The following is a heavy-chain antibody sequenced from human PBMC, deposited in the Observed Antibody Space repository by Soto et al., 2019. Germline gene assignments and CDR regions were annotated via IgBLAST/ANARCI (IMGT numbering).Heavy chain of an antibody. CDR1: GGTFSSYA. D-gene: IGHD3-10*01. CDR2: IIPIFGTA. J-gene: IGHJ4*02. Sequence: SVKVSCKASGGTFSSYAISWVRQAPGQGLEWMGGIIPIFGTANYAQKFQGRVTITADKSTSTAYMELSSLRSEDTAVYYCAAYGSGSFPFDYWGQGTLVTVSS. V-gene: IGHV1-69*06. CDR3: AAYGSGSFPFDY.